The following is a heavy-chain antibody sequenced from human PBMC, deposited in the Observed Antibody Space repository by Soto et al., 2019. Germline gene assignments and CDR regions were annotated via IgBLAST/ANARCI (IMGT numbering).Heavy chain of an antibody. Sequence: QVQLQQWGAGLLKPSETLSLTCAVYGGSFSGYYWSWIRQPPGKGLEWIGEINHSGSTNYNPSLKSRVTISVDTAKNQFSLKLSSVTAADTAVYYWARGSRGASYGSGSYRPYFQHWGQGTLVTVSS. J-gene: IGHJ1*01. CDR3: ARGSRGASYGSGSYRPYFQH. V-gene: IGHV4-34*01. D-gene: IGHD3-10*01. CDR2: INHSGST. CDR1: GGSFSGYY.